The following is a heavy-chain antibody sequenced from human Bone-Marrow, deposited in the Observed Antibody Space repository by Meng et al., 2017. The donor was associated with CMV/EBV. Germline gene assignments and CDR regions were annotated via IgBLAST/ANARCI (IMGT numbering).Heavy chain of an antibody. CDR3: AREGRPIFGVVILYYYYYGMDV. J-gene: IGHJ6*01. CDR2: INPSGGST. Sequence: ASVKVSCKASGYTFTSYYMHWVRQAPGQGLEWMGIINPSGGSTSYAQKFQGRVTMTRDTSTSTVYMELSSLRSEDTAVYYCAREGRPIFGVVILYYYYYGMDVWGQGTTVTGYS. V-gene: IGHV1-46*01. D-gene: IGHD3-3*01. CDR1: GYTFTSYY.